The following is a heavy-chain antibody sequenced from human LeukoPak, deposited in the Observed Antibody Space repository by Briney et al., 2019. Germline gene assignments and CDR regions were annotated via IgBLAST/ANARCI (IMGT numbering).Heavy chain of an antibody. J-gene: IGHJ6*02. D-gene: IGHD3-10*01. Sequence: ASVRVSCKASGYTFTSYGISWVRQAPGQGLEWMGWISAYNGNTNYAQKLQGRVTMTTDTSTSTAYMELRSLRSDDTAVYYCAREYYGSGSYYLGGMDVWGQGTTVTVSS. CDR1: GYTFTSYG. CDR3: AREYYGSGSYYLGGMDV. V-gene: IGHV1-18*01. CDR2: ISAYNGNT.